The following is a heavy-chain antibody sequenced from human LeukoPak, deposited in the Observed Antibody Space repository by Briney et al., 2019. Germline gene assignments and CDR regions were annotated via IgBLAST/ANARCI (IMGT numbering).Heavy chain of an antibody. CDR3: TREGSGRGIYCDH. Sequence: SETLSLTCSVSGGSITNGDYYWAWIRQPPGKGLEWVATIYHNGNTYYNPSLKGRVTISVDTSASQFSLKLTFVTAADAAIYYCTREGSGRGIYCDHWGQGTLVGVSS. D-gene: IGHD3-10*01. V-gene: IGHV4-39*02. J-gene: IGHJ4*02. CDR1: GGSITNGDYY. CDR2: IYHNGNT.